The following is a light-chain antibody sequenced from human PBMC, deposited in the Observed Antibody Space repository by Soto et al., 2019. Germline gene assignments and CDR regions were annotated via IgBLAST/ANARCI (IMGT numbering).Light chain of an antibody. V-gene: IGKV3-11*01. CDR2: DAS. J-gene: IGKJ1*01. CDR1: QSVRAY. Sequence: EIVLTQSPATLSLSPGERATLSCRASQSVRAYLAWYQQRPGQAPRLLIYDASYRATGIPAKFSGRGSGTDLTLTISSLEPEDFAVYYCKQRSNGTWTFGQGIKVDIK. CDR3: KQRSNGTWT.